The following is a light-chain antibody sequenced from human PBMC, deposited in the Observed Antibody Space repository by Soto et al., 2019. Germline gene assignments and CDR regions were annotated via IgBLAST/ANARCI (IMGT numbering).Light chain of an antibody. CDR2: KAS. V-gene: IGKV1-5*03. CDR1: QSISSW. J-gene: IGKJ1*01. Sequence: DIQMTQSPSTLSSSLGDRVTITCRASQSISSWLAWYQQKPGQAPKLLIYKASSIESGVPSRFSGSGSGTEFTLTSSSLQHDVFAYYYGQQYNSYWTFGQGTKVEIK. CDR3: QQYNSYWT.